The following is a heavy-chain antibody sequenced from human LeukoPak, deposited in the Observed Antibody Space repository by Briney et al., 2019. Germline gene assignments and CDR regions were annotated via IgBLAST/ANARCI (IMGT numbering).Heavy chain of an antibody. D-gene: IGHD3-3*01. CDR2: ISSSGSTI. CDR1: GFTFSSYA. J-gene: IGHJ4*02. Sequence: GGSLRLSCAASGFTFSSYAMSWVRQAPGKGLEWVSYISSSGSTIYYADSVKGRFTISRDDAKNSLYLQMNSLRAEDTAVYYCARSGTIFGVVIPFDYWGQGTLVTVSS. V-gene: IGHV3-48*03. CDR3: ARSGTIFGVVIPFDY.